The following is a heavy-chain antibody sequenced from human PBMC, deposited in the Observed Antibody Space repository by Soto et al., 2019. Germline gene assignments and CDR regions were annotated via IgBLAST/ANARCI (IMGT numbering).Heavy chain of an antibody. V-gene: IGHV4-30-2*01. CDR1: GGSISSGGYS. Sequence: SETLSLTCAVSGGSISSGGYSWSWIRQPPGKGLEWIGYIYHSGSTYYNPSLKSRVTISVDRSKNQFSLKLSSVTAEDTAVYYCARAPGSRRFGELGYYFDYWGQGTLVTVSS. CDR2: IYHSGST. CDR3: ARAPGSRRFGELGYYFDY. D-gene: IGHD3-10*01. J-gene: IGHJ4*02.